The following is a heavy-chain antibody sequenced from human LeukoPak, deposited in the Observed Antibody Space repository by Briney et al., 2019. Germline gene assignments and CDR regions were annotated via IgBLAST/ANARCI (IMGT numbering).Heavy chain of an antibody. CDR1: GYTLTHHG. V-gene: IGHV1-2*02. CDR3: AREGNGLLSKDFDY. Sequence: GASVKVSCKASGYTLTHHGITWVRQAPGQGLEWMGYIGPHSSATSSPQEFQGRVTMTRDTSMSTAYMELTRLTSDDTAVYYCAREGNGLLSKDFDYWGQGTLVTVSS. CDR2: IGPHSSAT. D-gene: IGHD2/OR15-2a*01. J-gene: IGHJ4*02.